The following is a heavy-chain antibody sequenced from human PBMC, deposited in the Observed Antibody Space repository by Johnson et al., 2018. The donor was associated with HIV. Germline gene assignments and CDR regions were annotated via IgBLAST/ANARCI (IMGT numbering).Heavy chain of an antibody. CDR3: AKDLGITVAGRGGLDAFDI. CDR1: GFTFSSYG. CDR2: IRYDGSNK. Sequence: QVQLVESGGGVVQPGRSLRLSCAASGFTFSSYGMHWVRQAPGKGLEWVAFIRYDGSNKYYADSVKGRFTISRDNSRNTLYLQMKSLRAEDTAVYYCAKDLGITVAGRGGLDAFDIWGQGTMVTVSS. V-gene: IGHV3-30*02. J-gene: IGHJ3*02. D-gene: IGHD6-19*01.